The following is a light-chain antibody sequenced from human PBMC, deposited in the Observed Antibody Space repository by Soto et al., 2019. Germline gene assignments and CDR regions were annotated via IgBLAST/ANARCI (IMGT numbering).Light chain of an antibody. Sequence: DIQMTQSPSSLSASVGDRVTITCRASQSISSYLNWYQQKPGKAPKLLIYAASSLQSGVPSRFSGSGSGTDSTLTISSLQPEDFATYYCQQSYSTLHITFGQGTRLEIK. CDR3: QQSYSTLHIT. V-gene: IGKV1-39*01. J-gene: IGKJ5*01. CDR2: AAS. CDR1: QSISSY.